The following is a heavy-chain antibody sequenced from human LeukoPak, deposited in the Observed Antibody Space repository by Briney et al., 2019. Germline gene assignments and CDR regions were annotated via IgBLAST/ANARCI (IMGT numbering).Heavy chain of an antibody. CDR1: GFSVNSNY. J-gene: IGHJ3*02. CDR3: ARAGPYDAFDI. CDR2: IYSGGST. V-gene: IGHV3-53*04. Sequence: PGGSLRLSCAASGFSVNSNYMSWVCQAPGKGLEWVLVIYSGGSTYYADSVKGRFTISRHISKNTLYLQMNSLRAEDTAVYYCARAGPYDAFDIWGQGTMVTVSS. D-gene: IGHD1-14*01.